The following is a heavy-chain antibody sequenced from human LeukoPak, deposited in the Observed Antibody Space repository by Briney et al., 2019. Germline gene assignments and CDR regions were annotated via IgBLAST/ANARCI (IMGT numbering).Heavy chain of an antibody. CDR2: INPNSGGT. Sequence: ASVKVSCKASGYTFTGYYMHWVRQAPGQGLEWMGRINPNSGGTNYAQRFQGRVTMTRDTSISTAYMELSRLTSDDTAVYYCASGAWGYYDSGGYYRQADYWGQGTLVSVSS. D-gene: IGHD3-22*01. J-gene: IGHJ4*02. V-gene: IGHV1-2*06. CDR3: ASGAWGYYDSGGYYRQADY. CDR1: GYTFTGYY.